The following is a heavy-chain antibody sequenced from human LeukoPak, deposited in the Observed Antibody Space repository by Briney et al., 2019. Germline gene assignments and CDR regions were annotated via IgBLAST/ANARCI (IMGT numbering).Heavy chain of an antibody. CDR2: IYYSGST. CDR1: GGSISSSSYY. V-gene: IGHV4-61*01. D-gene: IGHD4-23*01. Sequence: SETLSLTCTVSGGSISSSSYYWSWIRQPPGKGLEWIGYIYYSGSTNYNPSLKSRVTISVDTSKNQFSLKLSSVTAADTAVYYCARDYGGNLDYWGQGTLVTVSS. CDR3: ARDYGGNLDY. J-gene: IGHJ4*02.